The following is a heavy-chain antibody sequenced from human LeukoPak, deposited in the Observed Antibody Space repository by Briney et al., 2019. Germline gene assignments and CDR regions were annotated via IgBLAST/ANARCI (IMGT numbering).Heavy chain of an antibody. J-gene: IGHJ3*02. CDR2: ISAYNGNT. V-gene: IGHV1-18*01. CDR3: ARDLTPSGITMIVPGAFDI. Sequence: ASVKVSCKASGYTFTSYGISWVRQAPGQGLEWMGWISAYNGNTNYAQKLQGRVTMTTDTSTSTAYMELRSLRSDDTAVYYCARDLTPSGITMIVPGAFDIWGQGTMVTVSS. D-gene: IGHD3-22*01. CDR1: GYTFTSYG.